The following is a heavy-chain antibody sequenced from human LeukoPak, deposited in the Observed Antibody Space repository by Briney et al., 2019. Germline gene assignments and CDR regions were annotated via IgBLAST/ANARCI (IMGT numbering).Heavy chain of an antibody. Sequence: PSETLSLTCTVSGGSISSYYWSWIRQPPGKGLEWIGYIYYSGGTNYNPSLKSRVTISVDTSKNQFSLKLSSVTAADTAVYYCARAGGGYGSGPWDMDVWGKGTTVTISS. CDR1: GGSISSYY. V-gene: IGHV4-59*01. CDR2: IYYSGGT. D-gene: IGHD3-10*01. J-gene: IGHJ6*03. CDR3: ARAGGGYGSGPWDMDV.